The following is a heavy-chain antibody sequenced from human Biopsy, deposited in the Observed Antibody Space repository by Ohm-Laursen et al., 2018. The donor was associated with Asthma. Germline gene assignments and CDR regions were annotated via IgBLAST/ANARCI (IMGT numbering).Heavy chain of an antibody. D-gene: IGHD4-17*01. CDR3: ARVASYGDLYFGIDV. Sequence: SQTLSLSCIVGGAYFGSRAHHWSWLRHSPGSGLVWIGFVFWSGTTHYNRSLERPLSISIDTTRNEFSMTLRSVTAAETAVDFCARVASYGDLYFGIDVWGPGTTVSVS. CDR1: GAYFGSRAHH. CDR2: VFWSGTT. J-gene: IGHJ6*02. V-gene: IGHV4-30-4*01.